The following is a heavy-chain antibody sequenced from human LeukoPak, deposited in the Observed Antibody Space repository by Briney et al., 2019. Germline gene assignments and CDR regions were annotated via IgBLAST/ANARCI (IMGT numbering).Heavy chain of an antibody. D-gene: IGHD3-22*01. CDR2: IYYSGST. CDR3: ARAQTYYYDSSGQGPYYYYMDV. V-gene: IGHV4-59*12. Sequence: PSETLSLTCTVSGGSISSYYWGWIRQPPGKGLEWIGYIYYSGSTNYKPSLKSRVTISVDTSKNQFSLKLSSVTAADTAVYYCARAQTYYYDSSGQGPYYYYMDVWGKGTTVTISS. J-gene: IGHJ6*03. CDR1: GGSISSYY.